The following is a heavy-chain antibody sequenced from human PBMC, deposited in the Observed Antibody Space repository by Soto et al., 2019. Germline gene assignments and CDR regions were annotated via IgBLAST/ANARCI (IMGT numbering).Heavy chain of an antibody. CDR2: ISYDGSNK. CDR1: GFTFSSYA. J-gene: IGHJ4*02. Sequence: QVQLVESGGGVVQPGRSLRLSCAASGFTFSSYAMHWVRQAPGKGLEWVAVISYDGSNKYYADSVKGRFTISRDNSKNTLYLQMNSLRAGDTAVYYCARDLEVYWGQGTLVTVSS. CDR3: ARDLEVY. V-gene: IGHV3-30-3*01.